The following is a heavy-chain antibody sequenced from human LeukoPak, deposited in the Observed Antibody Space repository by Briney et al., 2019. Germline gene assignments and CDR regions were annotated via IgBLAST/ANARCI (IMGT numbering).Heavy chain of an antibody. CDR2: IIPILGIA. J-gene: IGHJ4*02. CDR1: GGTFSSYA. CDR3: ARDRGIAAAGGDY. Sequence: GASVKVSCKASGGTFSSYAISWVRQAPGQGLEWMGRIIPILGIANYAQKFQGRVTITADKSTSTAYMELSSLRSEDTAVYYCARDRGIAAAGGDYWGQGTLVTVSS. V-gene: IGHV1-69*04. D-gene: IGHD6-13*01.